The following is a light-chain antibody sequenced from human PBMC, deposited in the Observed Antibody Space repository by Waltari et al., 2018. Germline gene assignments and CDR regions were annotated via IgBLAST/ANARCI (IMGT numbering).Light chain of an antibody. CDR3: TSYTSSNTYV. V-gene: IGLV2-14*01. CDR1: SSDVGSYNY. J-gene: IGLJ1*01. CDR2: AVS. Sequence: QSALTQPASVSGSRGQSITISCTGTSSDVGSYNYVSWYQQHPGKAPKLMIYAVSKRPSGFSNRFSGSKSGNTASLTISGLQAEDEADYYCTSYTSSNTYVFGTGTKVTVL.